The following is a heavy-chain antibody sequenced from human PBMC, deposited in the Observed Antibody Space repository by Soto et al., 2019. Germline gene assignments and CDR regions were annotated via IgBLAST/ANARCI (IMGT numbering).Heavy chain of an antibody. CDR1: GFTFSSYW. Sequence: GGSLRLSCAASGFTFSSYWMSWVRQAPGKGLEWVANIKQDGSEKYYVDSVKGRFTISRDNAKNSLYLQMNSLRAEDTAVYYCASSVSLEYSSSYYFDYWGQGTLVTVSS. D-gene: IGHD6-6*01. V-gene: IGHV3-7*05. CDR3: ASSVSLEYSSSYYFDY. CDR2: IKQDGSEK. J-gene: IGHJ4*02.